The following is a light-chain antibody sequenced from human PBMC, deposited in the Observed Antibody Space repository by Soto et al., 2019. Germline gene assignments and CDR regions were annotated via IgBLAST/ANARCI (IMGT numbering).Light chain of an antibody. CDR3: SSYTSMSTRYV. Sequence: QSVLTPPASVSGSPGQSIAVSCTGTSSDVGNYRFVSWYQHHPGKAPKLIIHDVSNRPSGVSSRFSGSKSGNTASLTISGLQADDEDDYYCSSYTSMSTRYVVGTGTKVTVL. CDR1: SSDVGNYRF. J-gene: IGLJ1*01. CDR2: DVS. V-gene: IGLV2-14*03.